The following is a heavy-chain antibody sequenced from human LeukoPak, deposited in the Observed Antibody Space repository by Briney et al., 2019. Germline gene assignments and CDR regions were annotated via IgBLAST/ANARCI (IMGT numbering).Heavy chain of an antibody. CDR1: GFTFSSYW. V-gene: IGHV3-74*01. D-gene: IGHD4-23*01. Sequence: GGSLRLSCAVSGFTFSSYWMHWVRQAPGKGLVWVSRIDRDGSRINYADSVKGRFTISRDNGKDTLFLQMNSLRAEDAAVYYCVRGNDYGGPHYWGQGTLVTVSS. CDR3: VRGNDYGGPHY. CDR2: IDRDGSRI. J-gene: IGHJ4*02.